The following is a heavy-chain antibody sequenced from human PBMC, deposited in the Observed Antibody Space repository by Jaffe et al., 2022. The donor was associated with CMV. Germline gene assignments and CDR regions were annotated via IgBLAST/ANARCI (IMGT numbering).Heavy chain of an antibody. V-gene: IGHV3-33*01. D-gene: IGHD3-10*01. CDR3: ARELDKGKGSFGEFCFDY. CDR1: GFTFSSYG. Sequence: QVQLVESGGGVVQPGRSLRLSCAASGFTFSSYGMHWVRQAPGKGLEWVAVIWYDGSNKYYADSVKGRFTISRDNSKNTLYLQMNSLRAEDTAVYYCARELDKGKGSFGEFCFDYWGQGTLVTVSS. J-gene: IGHJ4*02. CDR2: IWYDGSNK.